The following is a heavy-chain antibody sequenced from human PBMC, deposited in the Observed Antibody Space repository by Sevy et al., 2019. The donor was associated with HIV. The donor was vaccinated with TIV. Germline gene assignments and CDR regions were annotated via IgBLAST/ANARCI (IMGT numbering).Heavy chain of an antibody. D-gene: IGHD4-17*01. V-gene: IGHV4-59*03. CDR3: AKGFYGAFDP. Sequence: SETLSLTCTVSGGPMTTYYWSWLRQPPGKGLEWIGYVYYSGSTNYNPSLKSRVTISVDTSKNQLSLKLTSVTAAVTAVYYCAKGFYGAFDPWGQGTLVTVSS. CDR2: VYYSGST. CDR1: GGPMTTYY. J-gene: IGHJ5*02.